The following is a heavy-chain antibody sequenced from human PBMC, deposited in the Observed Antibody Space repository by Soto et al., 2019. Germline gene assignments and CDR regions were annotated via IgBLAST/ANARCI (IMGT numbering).Heavy chain of an antibody. J-gene: IGHJ4*02. Sequence: QVQVVQSGAEVKKPGASAKVSCKTSGYTFINYHVHWVRQAPGQGLEWMGAINPNGGSTTYAQHLQGRITMTSDASTSTVYMDLSSLRSDDTAVYYRALPRNTLGWYNFWGQGSLVTVS. D-gene: IGHD6-19*01. CDR1: GYTFINYH. V-gene: IGHV1-46*01. CDR2: INPNGGST. CDR3: ALPRNTLGWYNF.